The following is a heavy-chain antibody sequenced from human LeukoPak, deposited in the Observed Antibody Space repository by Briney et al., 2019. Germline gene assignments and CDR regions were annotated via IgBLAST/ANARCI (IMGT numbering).Heavy chain of an antibody. CDR1: GFTFSNFG. J-gene: IGHJ5*02. Sequence: PGRSLRLSCAVSGFTFSNFGMHWVRQAPGKGLEWVALISYDGSNKYYADSVKGRFTISRDNSKNTLYLQMNSLRAEDTAVYYCAKDAVRVAARPDRNWFDPWGQGTLVTVSS. CDR3: AKDAVRVAARPDRNWFDP. D-gene: IGHD6-6*01. V-gene: IGHV3-30*18. CDR2: ISYDGSNK.